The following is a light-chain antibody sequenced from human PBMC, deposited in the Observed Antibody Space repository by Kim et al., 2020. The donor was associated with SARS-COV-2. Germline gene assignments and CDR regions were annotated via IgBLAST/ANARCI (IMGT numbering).Light chain of an antibody. V-gene: IGLV2-23*02. CDR3: CSYADSNTSA. CDR1: SSDVGNYNL. Sequence: QSALTQPASVSGSPGQSITISCTGSSSDVGNYNLVSWYQQHPGKAPKLKIYEVTRRPSGVSNHFSGSKSGNTASLTISGLQAEDEADYYCCSYADSNTSAFGTGTKV. CDR2: EVT. J-gene: IGLJ1*01.